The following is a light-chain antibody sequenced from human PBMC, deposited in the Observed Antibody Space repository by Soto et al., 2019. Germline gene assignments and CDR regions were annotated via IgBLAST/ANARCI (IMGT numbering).Light chain of an antibody. J-gene: IGKJ1*01. V-gene: IGKV1-5*01. CDR3: QQYNGYPWT. Sequence: DIQMTQSPSTLSASVGDRVTITCRASQSITNWLAWYQQQPGKAPKLLMYDASSLHSGVPSRFSGSGSGTEFSLTISSLQPADFATYYCQQYNGYPWTFGLGTKVEIK. CDR2: DAS. CDR1: QSITNW.